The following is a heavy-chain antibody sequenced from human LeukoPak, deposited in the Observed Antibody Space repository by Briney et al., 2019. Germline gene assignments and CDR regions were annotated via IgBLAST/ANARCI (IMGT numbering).Heavy chain of an antibody. CDR3: AKDLHDYGNYVGWFDS. Sequence: PGGSLRLSCAASGFTFSSYAMSWVRQAPGKGLEWVSAISGSGGKTFYADSVKGRFTISRDNSKTTLFLQMNSLRAEDTAVYYCAKDLHDYGNYVGWFDSWGQGTLVTVSS. V-gene: IGHV3-23*01. CDR2: ISGSGGKT. CDR1: GFTFSSYA. J-gene: IGHJ5*01. D-gene: IGHD4-11*01.